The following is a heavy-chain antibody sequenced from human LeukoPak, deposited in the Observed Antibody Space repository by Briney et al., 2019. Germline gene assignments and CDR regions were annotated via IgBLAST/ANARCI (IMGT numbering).Heavy chain of an antibody. V-gene: IGHV4-34*01. Sequence: PSETLSLTCAVYGGSFSGYYWSWIRQPPGKGLEWIGEINHSGSTNYNPSLKSRVTISVDTSKNQFSLKLSSVTAADTAVYYCARHPYSSSWYSVNWFDPWGQGTLVTVSS. CDR3: ARHPYSSSWYSVNWFDP. CDR1: GGSFSGYY. CDR2: INHSGST. D-gene: IGHD6-13*01. J-gene: IGHJ5*02.